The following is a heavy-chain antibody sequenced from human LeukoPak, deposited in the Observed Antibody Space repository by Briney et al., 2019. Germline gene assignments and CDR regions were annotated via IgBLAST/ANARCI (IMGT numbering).Heavy chain of an antibody. J-gene: IGHJ6*03. CDR2: ISSGSSFI. CDR1: GFTFRSHR. V-gene: IGHV3-21*01. Sequence: PGGSLRLSCAASGFTFRSHRMNWVRQAPGKGLEWVSCISSGSSFINYADSVKGRFTISRDNAKNSLYLQMNSLRAEDTAVYYCARVYNDYYYYMDVWGKGTTVTVSS. CDR3: ARVYNDYYYYMDV. D-gene: IGHD1-14*01.